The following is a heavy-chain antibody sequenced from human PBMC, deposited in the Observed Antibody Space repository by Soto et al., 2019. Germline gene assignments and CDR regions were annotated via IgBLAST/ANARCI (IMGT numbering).Heavy chain of an antibody. Sequence: QVQLQESGPGLVKPSGTLSLTCAVSGGSISSSNWWSWVRQPPGKGLEWIGEIYHSGSTNYNPSLKSRVXXAXDXRKHQCSLTLSSVTAADTAVHYCATLQKWLADWFDPWGQGTLVTVSS. CDR2: IYHSGST. D-gene: IGHD4-4*01. J-gene: IGHJ5*02. CDR3: ATLQKWLADWFDP. CDR1: GGSISSSNW. V-gene: IGHV4-4*02.